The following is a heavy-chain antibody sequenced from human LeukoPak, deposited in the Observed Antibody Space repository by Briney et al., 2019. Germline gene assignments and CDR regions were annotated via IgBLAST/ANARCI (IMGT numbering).Heavy chain of an antibody. CDR2: ISGSGGST. CDR3: AKLRDGDPVGYFDY. CDR1: GFTFSSYA. D-gene: IGHD4-17*01. J-gene: IGHJ4*02. V-gene: IGHV3-23*01. Sequence: PGGSLRLSCAASGFTFSSYAMSWVRQAPGKGLEWVSAISGSGGSTYYADSVKGRFTISRGNSNNTLYLQMNSLRAEDTAVYYCAKLRDGDPVGYFDYWGQGTLVTVSS.